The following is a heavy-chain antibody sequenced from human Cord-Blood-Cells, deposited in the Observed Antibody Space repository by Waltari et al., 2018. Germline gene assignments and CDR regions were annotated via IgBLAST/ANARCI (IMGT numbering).Heavy chain of an antibody. Sequence: QLQLQESGSGLVKPSQTLSLTCAVSGGSISSGGYSWSWIRQLPGKGLAWIGYIYHSGSTYYNPSLKSRVTISVDRSKNQFSLKLSSVTAADTAVYYCAQYYSSSWNWFDPCGQGTLVTVSS. J-gene: IGHJ5*02. CDR2: IYHSGST. D-gene: IGHD6-13*01. V-gene: IGHV4-30-2*01. CDR3: AQYYSSSWNWFDP. CDR1: GGSISSGGYS.